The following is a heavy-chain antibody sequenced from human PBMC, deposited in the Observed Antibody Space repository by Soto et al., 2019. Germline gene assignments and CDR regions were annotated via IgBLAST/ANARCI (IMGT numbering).Heavy chain of an antibody. CDR3: ARDCFECGDDSCDL. J-gene: IGHJ2*01. D-gene: IGHD2-21*01. V-gene: IGHV4-30-4*01. CDR2: ISNNGRT. Sequence: SEPLSLTCTVSGDSINSDYYYWSWIRQPPGKGLEWIGYISNNGRTNYSPSLKSRITISIDTSKNQFSLRLRSVTAADTAVYYCARDCFECGDDSCDL. CDR1: GDSINSDYYY.